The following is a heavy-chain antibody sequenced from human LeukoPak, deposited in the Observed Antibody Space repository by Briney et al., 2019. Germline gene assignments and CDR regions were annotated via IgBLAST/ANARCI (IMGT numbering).Heavy chain of an antibody. J-gene: IGHJ5*02. V-gene: IGHV3-53*01. D-gene: IGHD3-10*01. CDR2: IYSGGST. Sequence: GGSLRLSCAASGFTFSSYTLNWVRQAPGKGLEWVSVIYSGGSTYYADSVKGRFTISRDNSKNTLYLQMNSLRAEDTAVYYCAREDYYGSGSYYHWGQGTLVTVSS. CDR1: GFTFSSYT. CDR3: AREDYYGSGSYYH.